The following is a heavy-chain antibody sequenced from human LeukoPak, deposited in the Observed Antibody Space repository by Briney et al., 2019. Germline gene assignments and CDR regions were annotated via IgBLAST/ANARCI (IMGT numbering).Heavy chain of an antibody. CDR1: GGSISRTTYY. CDR2: VYYSGIT. J-gene: IGHJ3*02. CDR3: AKTRPTERAFDI. D-gene: IGHD1-14*01. Sequence: SETLSLTCAVSGGSISRTTYYWGWIRQPPGKGLEWIGSVYYSGITYYNPSLKSRVSISVDTSKNQFSLKLNSVTAADTAVYYCAKTRPTERAFDIWGQGTLVTVSS. V-gene: IGHV4-39*07.